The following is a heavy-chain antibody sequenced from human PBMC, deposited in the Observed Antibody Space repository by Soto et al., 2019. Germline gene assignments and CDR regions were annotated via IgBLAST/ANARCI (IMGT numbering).Heavy chain of an antibody. D-gene: IGHD3-3*01. J-gene: IGHJ6*02. CDR3: ARVGASEGYYYGLDV. CDR2: IYTSGST. CDR1: GGSISRYY. Sequence: SETLSLTCTVSGGSISRYYWSWIRQPAGKGLEWIGRIYTSGSTNYNPSLKSRVTMSVDTSKNQFSLKLSSVTAADTAVSYCARVGASEGYYYGLDVWGHGTKASVSS. V-gene: IGHV4-4*07.